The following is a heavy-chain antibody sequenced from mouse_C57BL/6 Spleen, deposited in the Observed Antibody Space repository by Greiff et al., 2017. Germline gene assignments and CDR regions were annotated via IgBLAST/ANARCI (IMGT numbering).Heavy chain of an antibody. Sequence: QVQLQQPGAELVKPGASVKVSCKASGYTFTSYWMHWVKQRPGQGLEWIGRIHPSDSDTNYNQKFKGKATVTVDKSSSTAYMQLSSLTSEDSAVYYCAMVGGYGNPQLGFAYWGQGTLVTVSA. D-gene: IGHD2-1*01. CDR1: GYTFTSYW. CDR3: AMVGGYGNPQLGFAY. CDR2: IHPSDSDT. J-gene: IGHJ3*01. V-gene: IGHV1-74*01.